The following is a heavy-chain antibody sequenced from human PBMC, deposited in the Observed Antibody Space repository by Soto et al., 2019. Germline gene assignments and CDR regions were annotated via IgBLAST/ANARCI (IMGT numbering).Heavy chain of an antibody. CDR1: GGAISSGGYS. J-gene: IGHJ4*02. CDR2: IYHSGST. Sequence: QLQLQESGSGLVKPSQTLSLTFAVSGGAISSGGYSWSWIRQPPGKGMEWIGYIYHSGSTYYNPSVKVLDPISVDRSKKKFSLKLSSVTAADTAVYYCAVRGGLPRSYWGPGTLFTISS. V-gene: IGHV4-30-2*01. CDR3: AVRGGLPRSY. D-gene: IGHD2-15*01.